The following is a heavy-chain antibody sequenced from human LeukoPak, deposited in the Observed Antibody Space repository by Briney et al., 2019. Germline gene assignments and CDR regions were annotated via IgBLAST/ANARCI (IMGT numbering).Heavy chain of an antibody. V-gene: IGHV3-7*01. D-gene: IGHD2-2*01. J-gene: IGHJ4*02. Sequence: PGGSLRLSCAASGFTFSSYWMSWVRQAPGKGLEWVANIKQDGSEKYYVDSVKGRFTISRDNAKNSLYLQMNSLRAEDTAVYYCAKASKDVVVPAASPAHFWGQGTLVTVSS. CDR3: AKASKDVVVPAASPAHF. CDR1: GFTFSSYW. CDR2: IKQDGSEK.